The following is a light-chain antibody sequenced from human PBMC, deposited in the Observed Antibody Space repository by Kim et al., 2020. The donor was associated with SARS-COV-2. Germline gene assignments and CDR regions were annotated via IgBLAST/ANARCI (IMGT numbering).Light chain of an antibody. CDR2: GAS. V-gene: IGKV3-11*01. Sequence: SPGERAALSCRASQSVSTSLAWYQQKPGQAPRLIIYGASNRATGIPARFSGSGSGTDFTLTISSLEPEDFAIYYCQQHSNWPPLTFGGGTKVDIK. J-gene: IGKJ4*01. CDR3: QQHSNWPPLT. CDR1: QSVSTS.